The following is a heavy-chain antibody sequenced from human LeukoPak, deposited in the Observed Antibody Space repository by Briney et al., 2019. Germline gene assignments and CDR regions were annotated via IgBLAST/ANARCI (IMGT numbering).Heavy chain of an antibody. D-gene: IGHD3-10*01. CDR3: ARGVRGVTNYYYDYGMDV. CDR2: IYYSGST. V-gene: IGHV4-59*01. J-gene: IGHJ6*02. Sequence: SSETLSLTCTVSGGSISSYYWSWIRQPPGKGLEWIGYIYYSGSTNYNPSLKSRVTISVDTSKNQFSLKLSSVTAADTAVYYCARGVRGVTNYYYDYGMDVCGQGTTVTVSS. CDR1: GGSISSYY.